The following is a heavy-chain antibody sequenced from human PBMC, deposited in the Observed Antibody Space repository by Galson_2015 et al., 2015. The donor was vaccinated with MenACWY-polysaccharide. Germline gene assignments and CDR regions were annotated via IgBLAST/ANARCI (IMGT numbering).Heavy chain of an antibody. CDR3: ARAYCDRITCYGMDV. D-gene: IGHD2-2*01. Sequence: SLRLSCAASGFTFNSYAMHWVRQAPGKGLEWLAVISYDETNKYYADPVKGRFTISRDNSKNTLYLQMNSLRAEDTAVFYCARAYCDRITCYGMDVWGQGTLVTVSS. J-gene: IGHJ4*02. V-gene: IGHV3-30-3*01. CDR1: GFTFNSYA. CDR2: ISYDETNK.